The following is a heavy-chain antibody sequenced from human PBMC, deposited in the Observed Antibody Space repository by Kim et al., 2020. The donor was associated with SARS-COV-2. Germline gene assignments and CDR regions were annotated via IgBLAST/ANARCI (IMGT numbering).Heavy chain of an antibody. J-gene: IGHJ6*02. D-gene: IGHD3-9*01. CDR3: ARGGNAGYSYYYYYYGMDV. CDR1: GGSISSSNW. V-gene: IGHV4-4*02. CDR2: IYHSGST. Sequence: SETLSLTCAVSGGSISSSNWWSWVRQPPGKGLEWIGEIYHSGSTNYNPSLKSRVTISVDKSKNQFSLKLSSVTAADTAVYYCARGGNAGYSYYYYYYGMDVWGQGTTVTVSS.